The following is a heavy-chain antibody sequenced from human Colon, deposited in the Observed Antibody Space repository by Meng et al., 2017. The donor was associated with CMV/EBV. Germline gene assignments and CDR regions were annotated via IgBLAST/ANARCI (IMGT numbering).Heavy chain of an antibody. CDR3: ATGLGWFDP. CDR1: GESISSSSYY. Sequence: LTCTVSGESISSSSYYWGWIRQPPGKGLDWIGSIYYSGSTDYSPSLKSRVTLSVDTSKNQFSLKLSSVTAADTAVYYCATGLGWFDPWGQGTLVTVSS. J-gene: IGHJ5*02. V-gene: IGHV4-39*01. D-gene: IGHD3-16*01. CDR2: IYYSGST.